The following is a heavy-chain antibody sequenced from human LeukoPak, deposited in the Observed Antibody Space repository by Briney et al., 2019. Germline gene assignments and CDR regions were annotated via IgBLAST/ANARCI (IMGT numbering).Heavy chain of an antibody. J-gene: IGHJ6*03. D-gene: IGHD1-1*01. V-gene: IGHV1-2*02. CDR3: ARGDGSTTTGYYYYYMDV. CDR2: INPNSGGT. CDR1: GYTFTGYY. Sequence: ASVKVSCKASGYTFTGYYMHWVRQAPGQGLEWMGWINPNSGGTNYAQKFQGRVTMTRDTSISTAYMEVSSLRSDDTAVYYCARGDGSTTTGYYYYYMDVWGKGTTVTVSS.